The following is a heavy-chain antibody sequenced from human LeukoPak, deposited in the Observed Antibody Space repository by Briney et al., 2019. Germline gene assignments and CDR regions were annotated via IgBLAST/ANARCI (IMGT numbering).Heavy chain of an antibody. CDR2: IYHSGST. CDR3: AGSRGSGSYYRRYYYYGMDV. J-gene: IGHJ6*04. D-gene: IGHD3-10*01. Sequence: SETLSLTCAVSGYSISSGYYWGWIRQPPGKGLEWIGSIYHSGSTYYNPSLKSRVTISVDTSMNQFSLKLSSVTAADTAVYYCAGSRGSGSYYRRYYYYGMDVWGKGTTVTVSS. V-gene: IGHV4-38-2*01. CDR1: GYSISSGYY.